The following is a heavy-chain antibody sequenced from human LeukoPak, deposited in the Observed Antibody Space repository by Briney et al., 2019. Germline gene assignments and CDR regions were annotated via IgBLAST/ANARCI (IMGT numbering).Heavy chain of an antibody. D-gene: IGHD4-17*01. Sequence: GASVKVSCKASGYTFTGYYMHWVRQAPGQGLEWLGRINPNSGGTNYAQKFQGRVTMTRDTSISTAYLELSRLRSEDMAVYYCASALRYGDYEGYWGQGTLVTVSS. V-gene: IGHV1-2*06. CDR2: INPNSGGT. CDR3: ASALRYGDYEGY. CDR1: GYTFTGYY. J-gene: IGHJ4*02.